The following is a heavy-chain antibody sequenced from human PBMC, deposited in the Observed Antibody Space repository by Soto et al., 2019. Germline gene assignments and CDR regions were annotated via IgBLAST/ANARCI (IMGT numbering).Heavy chain of an antibody. J-gene: IGHJ4*02. CDR1: GGSFSGYY. V-gene: IGHV4-34*01. D-gene: IGHD4-17*01. CDR2: VNHGGTS. CDR3: ARSEATVLDN. Sequence: SETLSLTCAVHGGSFSGYYWDWIRQPPGKGLEWIGEVNHGGTSNYNPSLKSRAIISVDTSKNQFSLKLTSVTAADTAVYYCARSEATVLDNWGQGTLVTVSS.